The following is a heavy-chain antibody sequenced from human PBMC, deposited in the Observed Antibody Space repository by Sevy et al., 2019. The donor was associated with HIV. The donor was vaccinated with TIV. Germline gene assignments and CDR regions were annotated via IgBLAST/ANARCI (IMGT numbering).Heavy chain of an antibody. J-gene: IGHJ6*02. Sequence: GSLRLSCAASGFTFSDYFMSWIRQAPGKGLEWISYISLSGSTIYYADSVKGRFTISRDNAKNSLYLQMNSLRAEDTAMYYCARENRHCTNGICYGYYGMDVWGQGTTVTVSS. D-gene: IGHD2-8*01. CDR1: GFTFSDYF. V-gene: IGHV3-11*01. CDR3: ARENRHCTNGICYGYYGMDV. CDR2: ISLSGSTI.